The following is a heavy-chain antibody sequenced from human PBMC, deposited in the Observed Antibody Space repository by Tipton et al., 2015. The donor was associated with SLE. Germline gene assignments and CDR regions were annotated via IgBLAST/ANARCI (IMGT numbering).Heavy chain of an antibody. CDR2: IYYNRHT. J-gene: IGHJ4*02. Sequence: TLSLTCTVSGASISSHYWSWIRQPPGKKLEWIGYIYYNRHTNYIPSLESRVTISIDTSKNQFSLSLKSVTAADTAIYYCARGGYSSGWYGDYFVYCGQGTLVTVSS. D-gene: IGHD6-19*01. CDR3: ARGGYSSGWYGDYFVY. V-gene: IGHV4-59*11. CDR1: GASISSHY.